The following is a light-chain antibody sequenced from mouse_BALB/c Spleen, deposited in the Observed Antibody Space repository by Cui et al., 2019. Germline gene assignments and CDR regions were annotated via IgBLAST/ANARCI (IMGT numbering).Light chain of an antibody. Sequence: DIQMIQSPASLSVSVGATVTITCRASENIYSNLAWYQQKQGKSPQLLVYAATNLADGVPSRFSGSGSGTQYSLKINSLQSEDFGSYYCQHFWGTPRTFGGGTKLEIK. CDR2: AAT. CDR1: ENIYSN. CDR3: QHFWGTPRT. J-gene: IGKJ1*01. V-gene: IGKV12-46*01.